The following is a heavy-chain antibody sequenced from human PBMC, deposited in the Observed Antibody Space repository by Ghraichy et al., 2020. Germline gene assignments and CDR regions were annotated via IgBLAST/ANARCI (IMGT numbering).Heavy chain of an antibody. D-gene: IGHD4-17*01. J-gene: IGHJ6*03. CDR1: GGSISSSSYY. V-gene: IGHV4-39*01. CDR3: ARGRGDYFGEVGYYYSYMDI. Sequence: SETLSLTCTVSGGSISSSSYYWGWVRQPPGKGLEWIGSFYYSGSTYYNPSLKSRVTISVDTSKNQFSLKLSSVTAADTAVYYCARGRGDYFGEVGYYYSYMDIWGKGTTVTVSS. CDR2: FYYSGST.